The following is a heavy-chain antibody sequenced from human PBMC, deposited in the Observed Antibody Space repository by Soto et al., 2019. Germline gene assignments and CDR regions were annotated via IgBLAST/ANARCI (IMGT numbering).Heavy chain of an antibody. CDR2: FFHTGTA. V-gene: IGHV4-59*11. CDR1: GDAISRHY. CDR3: VRNYGGNSQFFDL. Sequence: QVQLQESGPGPVKPSETLSLNCSVSGDAISRHYWSWIRQSPGKGLEWLGYFFHTGTALYNPSLRSRVTMSVDTSKNQFSLKLTSVIPADTAVYFCVRNYGGNSQFFDLWGRGTLVTVSS. D-gene: IGHD4-17*01. J-gene: IGHJ2*01.